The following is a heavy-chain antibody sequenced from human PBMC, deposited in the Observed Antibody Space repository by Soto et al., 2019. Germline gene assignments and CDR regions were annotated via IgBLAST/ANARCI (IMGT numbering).Heavy chain of an antibody. D-gene: IGHD4-17*01. CDR2: IYYSGST. Sequence: VQLQESGPGLVKPAQTLSLTCTVSGGSIRSGGYYWTWISQHPGKGLEWIGYIYYSGSTYSNPSLKSRFTITVDTSKNHSSLNLSSVTAADTAVYYCARWAMTTVTKYFDYCGQGTLVTVAS. CDR3: ARWAMTTVTKYFDY. V-gene: IGHV4-31*03. J-gene: IGHJ4*02. CDR1: GGSIRSGGYY.